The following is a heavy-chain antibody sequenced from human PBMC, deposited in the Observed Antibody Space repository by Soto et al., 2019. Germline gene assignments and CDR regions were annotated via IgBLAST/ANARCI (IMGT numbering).Heavy chain of an antibody. D-gene: IGHD3-10*01. Sequence: EVQLVESGGGLVQPGGSLRLSCAASGFTFSLYSMSWVRQAPGKGLEWVSYISRSSTGIHYADSVKGRFTISRDDATNSMRLQMNSLRDGDTAVYYCARAVTWGLDVWGQGTTVSISS. CDR2: ISRSSTGI. CDR3: ARAVTWGLDV. J-gene: IGHJ6*02. CDR1: GFTFSLYS. V-gene: IGHV3-48*02.